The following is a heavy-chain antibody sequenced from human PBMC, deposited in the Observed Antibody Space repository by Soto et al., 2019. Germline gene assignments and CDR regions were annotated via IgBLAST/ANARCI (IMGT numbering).Heavy chain of an antibody. Sequence: QVQLQESGPGLVKPSQTLSLTCTVSGGSISSGGYYWSWIRQHPGKGLEWIGYIYYSGSTYYNPSLKSRATISVDTSKNQFSLKLSSVTAADTAVYYCARTNMVWGVRNFDYWGQGTLVTVSS. CDR3: ARTNMVWGVRNFDY. D-gene: IGHD3-10*01. CDR1: GGSISSGGYY. CDR2: IYYSGST. J-gene: IGHJ4*02. V-gene: IGHV4-31*03.